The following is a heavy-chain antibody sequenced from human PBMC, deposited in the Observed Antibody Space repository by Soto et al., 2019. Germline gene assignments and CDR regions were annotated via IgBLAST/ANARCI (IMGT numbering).Heavy chain of an antibody. CDR2: INHSGST. CDR3: VRGGYSPGARKIDY. J-gene: IGHJ4*02. D-gene: IGHD5-18*01. Sequence: SETLSLTCAVYGGSFSGYYWSWIRQPPGKGLEWIGEINHSGSTNYNPSLKSRVTISVDTSKNQFSLKLSSVTAADMAVYYCVRGGYSPGARKIDYWGQGTLVTVSS. V-gene: IGHV4-34*01. CDR1: GGSFSGYY.